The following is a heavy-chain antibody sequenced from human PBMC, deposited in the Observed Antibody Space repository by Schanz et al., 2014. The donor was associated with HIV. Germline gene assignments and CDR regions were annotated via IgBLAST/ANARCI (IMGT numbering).Heavy chain of an antibody. CDR2: IWYDGRNK. Sequence: QVQLVESGGGVVQPGRSLRLSCAASGFTFRTHGIHWVRQAPAKGLEWVAVIWYDGRNKYYADSVKGRFTISRDNSKKTLYLQMNSLRAEDTAVYYCARVKYCSGTSCPWSWYFDLWGRGTLVTVSS. CDR3: ARVKYCSGTSCPWSWYFDL. J-gene: IGHJ2*01. CDR1: GFTFRTHG. D-gene: IGHD2-2*01. V-gene: IGHV3-33*08.